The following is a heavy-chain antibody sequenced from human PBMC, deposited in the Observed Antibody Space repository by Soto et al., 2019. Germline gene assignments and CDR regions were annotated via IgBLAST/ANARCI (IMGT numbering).Heavy chain of an antibody. J-gene: IGHJ4*02. CDR3: VRDRIARVRSGFDF. V-gene: IGHV3-48*03. CDR1: GFIFSDFE. Sequence: PVGSLRLSCATSGFIFSDFEMNWVRQAPGKGLEWLSYISSTSGTLYYADSVKGRFTISRDSANSSLYLQMSSLRVGDTAVYYCVRDRIARVRSGFDFWGQGTLVTVSS. CDR2: ISSTSGTL. D-gene: IGHD2-21*01.